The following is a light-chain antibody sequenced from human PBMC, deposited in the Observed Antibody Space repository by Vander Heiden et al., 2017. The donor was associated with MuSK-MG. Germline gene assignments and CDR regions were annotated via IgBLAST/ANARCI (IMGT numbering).Light chain of an antibody. Sequence: SYELTQPPSVSVSQGQTDRITGSGDALTKQYAYWYQQKPGQAPLLVIYKDSERPSGIPGRFSGSSSGTTVTLTISGVQAEDEADYYCQSADSSGTYRVFGGGTKLTVL. CDR3: QSADSSGTYRV. J-gene: IGLJ2*01. V-gene: IGLV3-25*03. CDR2: KDS. CDR1: ALTKQY.